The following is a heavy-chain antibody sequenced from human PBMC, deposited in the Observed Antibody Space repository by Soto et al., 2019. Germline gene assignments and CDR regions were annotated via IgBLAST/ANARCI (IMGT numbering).Heavy chain of an antibody. J-gene: IGHJ4*02. CDR3: AKGSTAMTYFDY. D-gene: IGHD5-18*01. CDR1: GVIFNSYG. CDR2: ISYDGSNK. Sequence: QVQLVESGGGVVQPGRSLRVSCAASGVIFNSYGMHWVRQAPGKGLEWVAVISYDGSNKYYADTVKGRFTISRDNSKNTLYLQMNSLRAEDTAVYYCAKGSTAMTYFDYWGQGTLVTVSS. V-gene: IGHV3-30*18.